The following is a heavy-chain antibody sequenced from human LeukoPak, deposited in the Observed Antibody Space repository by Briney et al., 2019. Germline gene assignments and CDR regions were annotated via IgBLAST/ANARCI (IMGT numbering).Heavy chain of an antibody. Sequence: GGSLRLSCAASGFTFSNYAMYWVRQAPGKGLVWVSCISSDGSSIIYADSVKGRFTISRDIAKNTLYLQMNSLRAEDTAVYYCARAQMGAPTDYWGQGTLVTVSS. CDR2: ISSDGSSI. CDR1: GFTFSNYA. D-gene: IGHD1-26*01. CDR3: ARAQMGAPTDY. V-gene: IGHV3-74*01. J-gene: IGHJ4*02.